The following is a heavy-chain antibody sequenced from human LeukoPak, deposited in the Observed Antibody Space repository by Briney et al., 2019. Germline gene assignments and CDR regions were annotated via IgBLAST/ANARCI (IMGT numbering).Heavy chain of an antibody. CDR3: ASQPVTYYYDSSGYYDVSYAFDI. J-gene: IGHJ3*02. D-gene: IGHD3-22*01. Sequence: PSETLSLTCTVSGGSISSSSYYWGWIRQPRGKGLEWIGSIYYSGSTYYNPSLKSRVTISVDTSKNQFSLKLSSVTAADTAVYYCASQPVTYYYDSSGYYDVSYAFDIWGQGTMVTVSS. V-gene: IGHV4-39*01. CDR2: IYYSGST. CDR1: GGSISSSSYY.